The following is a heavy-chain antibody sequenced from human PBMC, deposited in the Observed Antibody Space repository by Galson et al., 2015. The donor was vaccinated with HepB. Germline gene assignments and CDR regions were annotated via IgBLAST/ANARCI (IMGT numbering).Heavy chain of an antibody. CDR1: GGTFSSYT. J-gene: IGHJ4*02. CDR2: IIPILGIA. V-gene: IGHV1-69*04. CDR3: ARDSAAVVSLFDY. Sequence: SVKVSCKASGGTFSSYTISWVRQAPGQGLEWMGRIIPILGIANYAQKFQGRVTITADKSTSTAYMELSSLRSEDTAVYYCARDSAAVVSLFDYWGQGTLVTVSS. D-gene: IGHD4-23*01.